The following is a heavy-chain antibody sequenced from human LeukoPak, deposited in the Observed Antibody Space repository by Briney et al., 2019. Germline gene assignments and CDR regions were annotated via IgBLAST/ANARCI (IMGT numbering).Heavy chain of an antibody. J-gene: IGHJ4*02. CDR3: ARVYYDSSGYYTFDY. CDR2: IYYSGST. Sequence: PSETLSLTCTVSGGSVSSGSYYWSWIRQPPGKVLEWIGYIYYSGSTNYNPSLKSRVTISVDTSKNQFSLKLSSVTAADTAVYYCARVYYDSSGYYTFDYRGQGTLVTVSS. CDR1: GGSVSSGSYY. D-gene: IGHD3-22*01. V-gene: IGHV4-61*01.